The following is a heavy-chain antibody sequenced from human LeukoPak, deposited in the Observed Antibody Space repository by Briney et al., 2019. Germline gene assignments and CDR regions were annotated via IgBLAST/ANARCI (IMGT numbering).Heavy chain of an antibody. V-gene: IGHV3-23*01. CDR3: AKAIYGSGSYPTYNWFDP. CDR2: ISGSGGST. D-gene: IGHD3-10*01. Sequence: PGGSLRLSCAASGFTFSSYAMSWVRQAPGKGLEGVSAISGSGGSTYYADSVKGRFTISRDNSKNTLYLQMNSLRAEDTAVYYCAKAIYGSGSYPTYNWFDPWGQGTLVTVSS. CDR1: GFTFSSYA. J-gene: IGHJ5*02.